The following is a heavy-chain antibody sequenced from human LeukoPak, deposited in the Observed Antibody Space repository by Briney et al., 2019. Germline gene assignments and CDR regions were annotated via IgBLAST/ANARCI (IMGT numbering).Heavy chain of an antibody. CDR2: IIPIFGTA. CDR1: GGTFSSYA. D-gene: IGHD1-26*01. Sequence: SVKVSCKASGGTFSSYAISWVRQAPGQGLEWMGGIIPIFGTANYAQKFQGKVTITTDESTSTAYMELSSLRSEDTAVYYCARGRIIVGATLSSYWGQGTLVTVSS. V-gene: IGHV1-69*05. CDR3: ARGRIIVGATLSSY. J-gene: IGHJ4*02.